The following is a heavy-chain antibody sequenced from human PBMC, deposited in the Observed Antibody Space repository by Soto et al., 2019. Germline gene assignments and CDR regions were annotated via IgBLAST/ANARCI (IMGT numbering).Heavy chain of an antibody. CDR3: ARIASAGRGWDV. V-gene: IGHV3-7*01. Sequence: EVQLVESGGGLVQPGGSLRLSCAASGFTFSSDWMSWVRQAPVKGLEWVGNIKQDGSEKNYVDFVEGRFTISRDNAESSRYLQMNSLRAEDTAVYYCARIASAGRGWDVWGQGTTVVVSS. D-gene: IGHD6-13*01. CDR2: IKQDGSEK. J-gene: IGHJ6*02. CDR1: GFTFSSDW.